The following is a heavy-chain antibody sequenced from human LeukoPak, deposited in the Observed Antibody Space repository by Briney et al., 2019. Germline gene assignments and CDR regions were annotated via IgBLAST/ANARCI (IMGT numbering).Heavy chain of an antibody. CDR3: GRGAPRGYSGYVIDY. J-gene: IGHJ4*02. D-gene: IGHD5-12*01. CDR2: INYDGTTT. V-gene: IGHV3-74*01. CDR1: GFNFSSYW. Sequence: LTGGSLRLSCAASGFNFSSYWMHWVRQAPGKGLLWISRINYDGTTTCYADSVKGRYTISRDNAKNTLYLQMNSLRAEATAAYYCGRGAPRGYSGYVIDYWGQGAPITVSS.